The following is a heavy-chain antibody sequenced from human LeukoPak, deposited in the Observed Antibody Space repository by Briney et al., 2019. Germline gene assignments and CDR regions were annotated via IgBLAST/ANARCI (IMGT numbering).Heavy chain of an antibody. J-gene: IGHJ4*02. D-gene: IGHD6-19*01. Sequence: GGSLRLSCAASGFTFSSYGMHWVRQAPGKGLEWVAVISYDGSNKYYADSVKGRFTISRDNSKNTGYLQMNSLRGDDTAVCYCAKSTGYSSGWFDYWGQGTLVTVSS. CDR1: GFTFSSYG. V-gene: IGHV3-30*18. CDR2: ISYDGSNK. CDR3: AKSTGYSSGWFDY.